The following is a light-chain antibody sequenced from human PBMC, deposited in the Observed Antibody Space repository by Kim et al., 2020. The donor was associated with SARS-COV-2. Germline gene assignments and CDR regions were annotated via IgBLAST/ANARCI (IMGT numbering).Light chain of an antibody. V-gene: IGKV1-27*01. J-gene: IGKJ1*01. Sequence: SVGDRGTITYRASQGISNYLAWYQQKPGKVPKLLIYAASTLQSGVPSRFSGSGSGTDFTLTISSLQPEDVATYYCQKYNSAPPWTFGQGTKVEIK. CDR2: AAS. CDR3: QKYNSAPPWT. CDR1: QGISNY.